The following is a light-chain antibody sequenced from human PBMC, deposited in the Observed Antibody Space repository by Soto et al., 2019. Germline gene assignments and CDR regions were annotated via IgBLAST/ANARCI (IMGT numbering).Light chain of an antibody. CDR1: SSHIGAGYD. CDR3: QSYDSSLSGWV. Sequence: QSVLTQSPSVSGAPGQRVTIYCTGSSSHIGAGYDVHWYQQLPGTAPKLLIYGNSNRPSGVPDRFSGSKSGTSASLAITGLQAEDEADYYCQSYDSSLSGWVFGGGTKLTVL. CDR2: GNS. J-gene: IGLJ3*02. V-gene: IGLV1-40*01.